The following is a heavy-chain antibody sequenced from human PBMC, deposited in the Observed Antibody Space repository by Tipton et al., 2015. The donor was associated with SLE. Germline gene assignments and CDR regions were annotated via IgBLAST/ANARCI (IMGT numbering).Heavy chain of an antibody. Sequence: LVKPTQTLTLTCTFSGFSLSTPGMCVSWVRQPPGKALEWLARIDWDDVKYYSTSLEPRLTISTDTSKNQVVLTLTNMDPVDTATYYCARFSWNSYYFDHWGQGALVTVSS. J-gene: IGHJ4*02. V-gene: IGHV2-70*11. CDR3: ARFSWNSYYFDH. CDR2: IDWDDVK. D-gene: IGHD1-1*01. CDR1: GFSLSTPGMC.